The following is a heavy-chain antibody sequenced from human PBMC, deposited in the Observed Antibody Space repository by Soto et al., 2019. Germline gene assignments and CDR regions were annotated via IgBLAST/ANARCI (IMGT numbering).Heavy chain of an antibody. Sequence: SETLSLTCTVSGGSINSYYWSWIRQPPGKGLEWIGYIYYSGSSNYNPSLKSRVTISLDRSKNQFSLKLSSVTAADTAVYYCTRTKTGYAFDHWGQGALVTVSS. D-gene: IGHD5-12*01. V-gene: IGHV4-59*01. CDR2: IYYSGSS. CDR3: TRTKTGYAFDH. J-gene: IGHJ4*02. CDR1: GGSINSYY.